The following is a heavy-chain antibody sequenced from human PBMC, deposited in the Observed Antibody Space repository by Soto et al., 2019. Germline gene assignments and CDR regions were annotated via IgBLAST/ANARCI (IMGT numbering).Heavy chain of an antibody. V-gene: IGHV3-53*01. J-gene: IGHJ6*02. D-gene: IGHD1-26*01. CDR3: AGRVGATNYGMDV. CDR1: EFIVSCNY. Sequence: GGSLRLSCSASEFIVSCNYMNWVRQAPGKGLECVSTIYGSGSPYYADSVKGRFTISRDNSKNTLYLQMNSLRAEDTAVYYCAGRVGATNYGMDVWGQGTTVTVSS. CDR2: IYGSGSP.